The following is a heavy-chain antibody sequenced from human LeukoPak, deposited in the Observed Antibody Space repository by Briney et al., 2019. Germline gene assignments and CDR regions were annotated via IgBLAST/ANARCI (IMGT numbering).Heavy chain of an antibody. CDR1: GGSISSYY. CDR2: TYTSGST. CDR3: ARSLWSGYYSNWFDP. Sequence: SETLSLTCTVSGGSISSYYWSWIRQPAGKGLEWIGRTYTSGSTNYNPSLKSRVTMSVDTSKNQFSLKLSSVTAADTVVYYCARSLWSGYYSNWFDPWGQGTLVTVSS. D-gene: IGHD3-3*01. V-gene: IGHV4-4*07. J-gene: IGHJ5*02.